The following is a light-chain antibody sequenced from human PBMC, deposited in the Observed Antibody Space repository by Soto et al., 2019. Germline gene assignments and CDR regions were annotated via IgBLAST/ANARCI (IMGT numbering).Light chain of an antibody. CDR2: DVS. CDR1: SSDVGGYNY. CDR3: SSYTSSSTRV. Sequence: QSALTQPASGSGSPGQSITISCTGTSSDVGGYNYVSWYQQHPGKAPKLMIYDVSKRPSGVSNRFSGSKSGNTASLTISGLQAEDEADYYCSSYTSSSTRVFGGGTKLTVL. V-gene: IGLV2-14*01. J-gene: IGLJ2*01.